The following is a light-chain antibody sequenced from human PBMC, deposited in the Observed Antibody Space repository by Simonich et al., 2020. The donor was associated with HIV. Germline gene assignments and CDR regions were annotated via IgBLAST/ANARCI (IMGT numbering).Light chain of an antibody. Sequence: DIVMTQSPDSLAVSLGERATINCKSSQSVLSSSNNKNYLAWFQKKTGQPPKLLIYWASTRESGVPDRFSGSGSGTDFTLTISSLQAEDVAVYYCQQYYGAPITFGQGTRLEIK. CDR2: WAS. J-gene: IGKJ5*01. V-gene: IGKV4-1*01. CDR1: QSVLSSSNNKNY. CDR3: QQYYGAPIT.